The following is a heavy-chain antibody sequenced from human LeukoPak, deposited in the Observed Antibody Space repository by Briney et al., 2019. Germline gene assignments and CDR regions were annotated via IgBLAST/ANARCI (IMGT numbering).Heavy chain of an antibody. D-gene: IGHD6-13*01. CDR3: AKEERGIAAAGRGAFDY. V-gene: IGHV1-46*01. CDR1: GYIFTSYY. Sequence: ASVKVSCKASGYIFTSYYMHWVRQAPGQGLEWMGIINPSGGSTSYAQKFQGRVTMTRDTSTSTVYMELSSLRSEDTAVYYCAKEERGIAAAGRGAFDYWGQGTLVTVSS. CDR2: INPSGGST. J-gene: IGHJ4*02.